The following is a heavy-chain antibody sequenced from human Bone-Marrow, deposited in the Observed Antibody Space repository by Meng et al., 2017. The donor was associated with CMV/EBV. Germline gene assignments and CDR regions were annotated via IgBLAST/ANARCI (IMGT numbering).Heavy chain of an antibody. V-gene: IGHV3-66*01. J-gene: IGHJ4*02. D-gene: IGHD3-22*01. CDR1: GFTVNSNY. Sequence: LSCVASGFTVNSNYMSWVRQAPGKGLEWVSVIYSGGSTYYADSVKGRFTISRDNSKNTLSLQMNSLRGEDTAVYYCARVGATMIVDHWGQGTLVTVSS. CDR3: ARVGATMIVDH. CDR2: IYSGGST.